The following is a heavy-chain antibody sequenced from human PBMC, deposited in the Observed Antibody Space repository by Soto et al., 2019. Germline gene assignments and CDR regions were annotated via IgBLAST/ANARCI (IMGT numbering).Heavy chain of an antibody. J-gene: IGHJ6*02. CDR3: ARQPRWGGGMDV. CDR1: EFTFSNYW. D-gene: IGHD3-16*01. Sequence: EVQLVESGGGLVQPGGSLRLSCAASEFTFSNYWMSWVRQAPGKGLEWVANIKQDASEKYYVDSVKGRFTIFRDNARNSLYLQMDSLRVEDTAVYFCARQPRWGGGMDVWGQGTTVTVSS. CDR2: IKQDASEK. V-gene: IGHV3-7*03.